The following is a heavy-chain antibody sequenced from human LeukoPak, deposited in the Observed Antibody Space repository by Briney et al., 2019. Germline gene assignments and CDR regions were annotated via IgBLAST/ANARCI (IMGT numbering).Heavy chain of an antibody. CDR1: GFTFSSYA. D-gene: IGHD3-9*01. CDR3: ERGAPARDILTGYYLAEYFQH. Sequence: PGGSLRLSCAASGFTFSSYAMHWVRQAPGKGLEWVAVISYDGSNKYYADSVKGRFTISRDNSKNTLYLQMNSLRAEDTAVYYCERGAPARDILTGYYLAEYFQHWGQGTLVTVSS. V-gene: IGHV3-30-3*01. J-gene: IGHJ1*01. CDR2: ISYDGSNK.